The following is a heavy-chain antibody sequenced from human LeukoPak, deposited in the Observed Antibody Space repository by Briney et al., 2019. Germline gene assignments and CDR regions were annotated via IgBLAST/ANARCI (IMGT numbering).Heavy chain of an antibody. J-gene: IGHJ4*02. CDR3: AKPRTIAVPGRSGFDS. Sequence: SGGSLRLSCAASGFTFSNYAMNWVRQAPGKGLEWVSVISDLGASTYYADSVKGRFTISRDNSKNTLYLQMNSLRAEDTAVYYCAKPRTIAVPGRSGFDSWGQGTLVTVSP. V-gene: IGHV3-23*01. D-gene: IGHD6-13*01. CDR1: GFTFSNYA. CDR2: ISDLGAST.